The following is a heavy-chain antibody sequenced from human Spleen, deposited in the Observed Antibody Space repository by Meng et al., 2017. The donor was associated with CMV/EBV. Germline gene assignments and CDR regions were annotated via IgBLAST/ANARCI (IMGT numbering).Heavy chain of an antibody. CDR3: APYEVELGYFDY. J-gene: IGHJ4*02. CDR1: GFSLSTSGVG. D-gene: IGHD1-26*01. CDR2: IYWDDDK. V-gene: IGHV2-5*02. Sequence: HTPLKESGPTLVKPTQTPTLPCTFSGFSLSTSGVGVGWIRQPPGKALEWLALIYWDDDKRYSPSLKSRLTITKDTSKNQVVLTMTNMDPVDTATYYCAPYEVELGYFDYWGQGTLVTVSS.